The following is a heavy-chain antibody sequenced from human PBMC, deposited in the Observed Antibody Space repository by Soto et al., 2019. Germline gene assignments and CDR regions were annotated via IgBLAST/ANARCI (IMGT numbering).Heavy chain of an antibody. D-gene: IGHD3-22*01. CDR2: IWYDGSNK. V-gene: IGHV3-33*06. J-gene: IGHJ4*02. CDR1: GFTFSNYG. CDR3: AKDFFESSVYNDY. Sequence: QVQLVESGGGVVQPGRSLRLSCAASGFTFSNYGMHWVRQAPCKGLEWVAVIWYDGSNKYYAYSVKGRFTISRDNSKNTLYLQMNSLRAEDTVVYYCAKDFFESSVYNDYWGQGTLVTVSS.